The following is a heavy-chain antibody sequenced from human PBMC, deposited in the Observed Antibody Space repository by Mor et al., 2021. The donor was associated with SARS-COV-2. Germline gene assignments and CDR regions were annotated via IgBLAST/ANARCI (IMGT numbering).Heavy chain of an antibody. CDR3: ATSRNSSTYSGRPIY. V-gene: IGHV2-70*12. D-gene: IGHD2-2*01. Sequence: KALEWLAHIDWDDNKYYNTSLKTRLTISKDTSKNRVVLTMTNMDPVDTATYYCATSRNSSTYSGRPIYWGQGTLVTVSS. CDR2: IDWDDNK. J-gene: IGHJ4*02.